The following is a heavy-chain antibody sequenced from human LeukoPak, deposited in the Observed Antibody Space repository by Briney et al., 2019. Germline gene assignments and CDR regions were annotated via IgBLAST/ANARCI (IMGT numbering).Heavy chain of an antibody. D-gene: IGHD1-26*01. Sequence: GGSLRLSCAASGFTFSTYAVNWVRQAPGKGLEWVSTISGSGDSTYYADSVKGRFTISRDNSKDTLYLQMNSLRAEDTAVYYCAKVQGIVGPSDYWGQGTLVTVSS. V-gene: IGHV3-23*01. CDR2: ISGSGDST. CDR1: GFTFSTYA. J-gene: IGHJ4*02. CDR3: AKVQGIVGPSDY.